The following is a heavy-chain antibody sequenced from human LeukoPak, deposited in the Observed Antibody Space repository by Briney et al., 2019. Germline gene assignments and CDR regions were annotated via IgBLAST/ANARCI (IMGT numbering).Heavy chain of an antibody. J-gene: IGHJ4*02. CDR1: GYTVTGYY. Sequence: ASVKVSCKASGYTVTGYYMHWVRQAPGQGLEWMGWINPNSGGTNYAQKFQGRVTMTRDTSISTAYMELSRLRSDDTAVYYCARDQGFDYVWGSYRYYDYWGQGTLVTVSS. CDR3: ARDQGFDYVWGSYRYYDY. CDR2: INPNSGGT. V-gene: IGHV1-2*02. D-gene: IGHD3-16*02.